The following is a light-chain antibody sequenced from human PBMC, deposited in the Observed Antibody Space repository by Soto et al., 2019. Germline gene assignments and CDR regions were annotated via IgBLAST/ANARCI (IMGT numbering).Light chain of an antibody. CDR1: QSISGTY. J-gene: IGKJ5*01. CDR2: GAS. Sequence: ELVLTQSPATQSLSPGERAILSCRASQSISGTYLAWYQQKPGQAPRLLIYGASNRATGIPERFSGGGSGTDFTLTIGRLEPQDSAMYYCQQYVISVTFGQGTRLEI. V-gene: IGKV3-20*01. CDR3: QQYVISVT.